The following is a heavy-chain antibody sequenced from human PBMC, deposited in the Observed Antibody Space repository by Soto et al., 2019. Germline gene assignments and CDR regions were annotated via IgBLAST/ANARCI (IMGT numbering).Heavy chain of an antibody. CDR1: GGTFSSYA. D-gene: IGHD3-22*01. CDR3: AREDYYDSSGYYYVGSY. V-gene: IGHV1-69*13. Sequence: SVKVSCKASGGTFSSYAISWVRQAPGQGLEWMGGIIPIFGTANYAQKFQGRVTITADESTSTAYMELSSLRSEDTAVYYCAREDYYDSSGYYYVGSYGGKGTLVTVSS. J-gene: IGHJ4*02. CDR2: IIPIFGTA.